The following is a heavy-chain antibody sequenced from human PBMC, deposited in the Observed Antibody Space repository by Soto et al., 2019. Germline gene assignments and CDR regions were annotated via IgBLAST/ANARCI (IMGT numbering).Heavy chain of an antibody. J-gene: IGHJ5*01. CDR1: GGSVSTARYY. CDR2: IYYSGFT. D-gene: IGHD3-10*01. CDR3: AREGYGSGKYDS. V-gene: IGHV4-61*01. Sequence: QVQLQESGPGLVKPSETLSLTRTVSGGSVSTARYYWSWIRQPPGKGLEWIGYIYYSGFTNSNPSLSSRVTISVDRSKNQFSLKLTSVTAADTAVYYCAREGYGSGKYDSWGHGTMVTVSS.